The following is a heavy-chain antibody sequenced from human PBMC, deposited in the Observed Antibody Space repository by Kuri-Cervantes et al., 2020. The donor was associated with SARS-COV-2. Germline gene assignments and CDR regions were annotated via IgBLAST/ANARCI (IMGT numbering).Heavy chain of an antibody. CDR3: ARRHITGYLDY. CDR1: GGSFSSYY. J-gene: IGHJ4*02. Sequence: SETLSLSCTVSGGSFSSYYWSWVRQPPGKGLEWIGFVYYGGSTNYIPSLRSRVTISINMSKNQFSLKLGSVTAADTAVYYCARRHITGYLDYWGQGILVTVSS. V-gene: IGHV4-59*08. CDR2: VYYGGST. D-gene: IGHD1-14*01.